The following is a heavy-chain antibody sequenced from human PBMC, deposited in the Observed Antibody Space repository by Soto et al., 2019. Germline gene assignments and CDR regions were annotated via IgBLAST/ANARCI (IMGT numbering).Heavy chain of an antibody. CDR1: GYTFTSYG. D-gene: IGHD3-3*01. CDR2: ISAYNGNT. V-gene: IGHV1-18*01. J-gene: IGHJ5*02. Sequence: ASVKVSCKASGYTFTSYGISWVRQAPGQGLEWMGWISAYNGNTNYAQKLQGRVTMTTDTSTSTAYMELRSLRSDDTAVYYCARVSYDFWSGYYPGWFDPWGQGTLVTVS. CDR3: ARVSYDFWSGYYPGWFDP.